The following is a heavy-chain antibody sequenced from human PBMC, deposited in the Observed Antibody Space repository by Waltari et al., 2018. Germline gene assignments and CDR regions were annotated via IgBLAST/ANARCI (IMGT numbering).Heavy chain of an antibody. CDR1: GGTFSSSA. CDR3: ARGMNYGDFLDY. CDR2: IIPIFGTS. J-gene: IGHJ4*02. Sequence: QVQLVQSGAEVKKPGSSVKVSCKASGGTFSSSAIRWVRQAPGQGLEWMGGIIPIFGTSNYAQKFQGRVTITADESTSTAYMELSSLRSEDTAVYYCARGMNYGDFLDYWGQGTLVTVSS. V-gene: IGHV1-69*13. D-gene: IGHD4-17*01.